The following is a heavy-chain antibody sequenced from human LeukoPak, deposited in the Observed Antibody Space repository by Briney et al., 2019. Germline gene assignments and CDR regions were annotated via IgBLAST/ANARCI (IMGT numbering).Heavy chain of an antibody. Sequence: SETLSLTCAVYGGSFSGYYWSWIRQPPGKGLEWIGEINHSGSTNYNPSLKSRVTISVDTSKNQFSLKLSSVTAADTAVYYCARARRDDGYNLFGYWGQGTLVTVSS. CDR1: GGSFSGYY. CDR2: INHSGST. CDR3: ARARRDDGYNLFGY. D-gene: IGHD5-24*01. J-gene: IGHJ4*02. V-gene: IGHV4-34*01.